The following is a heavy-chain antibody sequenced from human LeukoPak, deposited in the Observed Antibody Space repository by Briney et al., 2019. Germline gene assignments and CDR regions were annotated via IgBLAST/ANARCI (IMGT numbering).Heavy chain of an antibody. CDR3: ARGLRDAFDY. CDR1: GGSFSGYY. V-gene: IGHV4-34*01. CDR2: INHSGST. J-gene: IGHJ4*02. Sequence: SETLSLTCAVYGGSFSGYYWSWIRQPPGKGLEWIGEINHSGSTNYNPSLKSRVTISVDTSKNQSSLKLSSVTAADTAVYYCARGLRDAFDYWGQGTLVTVSS. D-gene: IGHD2-21*02.